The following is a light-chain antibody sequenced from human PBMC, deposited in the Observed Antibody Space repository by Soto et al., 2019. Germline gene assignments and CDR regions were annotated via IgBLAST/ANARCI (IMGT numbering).Light chain of an antibody. J-gene: IGKJ4*01. CDR2: KAS. V-gene: IGKV1-5*03. Sequence: DIQMTQSPSTLSASVGDRVTITCRASQSISSWLAWYQQKPGKAPKLLIYKASSLESGVPSRFSGGGSGTEFTLTISSLQPEDFGTYYCQQYDHLPSFGGGTKVEI. CDR3: QQYDHLPS. CDR1: QSISSW.